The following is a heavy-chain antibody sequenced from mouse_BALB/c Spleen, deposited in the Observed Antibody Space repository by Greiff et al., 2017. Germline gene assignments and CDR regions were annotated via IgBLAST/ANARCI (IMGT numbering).Heavy chain of an antibody. V-gene: IGHV1-20*02. D-gene: IGHD2-2*01. Sequence: VQLQQSGPELVKPGASVKISCKASGYSFTGYFMNWVMQSHGKSLEWIGRINPYNGDTFYNQKFKGKATLTVDKSSSTAHMELRSLASEDSAVYYCARLGGYYNAMDDWGQGTSVTVSS. CDR1: GYSFTGYF. CDR2: INPYNGDT. J-gene: IGHJ4*01. CDR3: ARLGGYYNAMDD.